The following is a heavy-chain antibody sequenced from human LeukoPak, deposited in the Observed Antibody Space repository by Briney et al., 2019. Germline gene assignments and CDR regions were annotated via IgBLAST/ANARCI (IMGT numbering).Heavy chain of an antibody. Sequence: GRSLRLSCAASGFTFSSYAMHWVRQAPGKGLEWVAVISYGGSNKYYADSVKGRFTISRDNSKNTLYLQMNSLRAEDTAVYYCARDTETWDYFDYWGQGTLVTVSS. CDR2: ISYGGSNK. J-gene: IGHJ4*02. D-gene: IGHD3-16*01. V-gene: IGHV3-30*04. CDR3: ARDTETWDYFDY. CDR1: GFTFSSYA.